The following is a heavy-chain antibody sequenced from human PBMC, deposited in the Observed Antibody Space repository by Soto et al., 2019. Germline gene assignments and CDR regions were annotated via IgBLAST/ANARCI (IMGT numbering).Heavy chain of an antibody. J-gene: IGHJ6*02. Sequence: GESLKISCKASGYSFTSYWIAWVRQTPGKGLEWMGIINPGDSDTRYSPSFQGQVTISADKSISTAYLQWSSLKASDTAMYYCARHNIGSGWYGGASTGPLKVYYYGMDVWGQGTTVTVSS. D-gene: IGHD6-19*01. CDR1: GYSFTSYW. CDR3: ARHNIGSGWYGGASTGPLKVYYYGMDV. CDR2: INPGDSDT. V-gene: IGHV5-51*01.